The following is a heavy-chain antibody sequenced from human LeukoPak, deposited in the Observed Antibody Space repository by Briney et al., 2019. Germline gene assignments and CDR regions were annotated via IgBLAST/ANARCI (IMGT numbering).Heavy chain of an antibody. CDR2: INSDGSST. CDR1: GFTFSSYW. V-gene: IGHV3-74*01. D-gene: IGHD6-19*01. Sequence: PGGSLRLSCAASGFTFSSYWMHWVRQAPGRGLVWVSRINSDGSSTSYADSVKGRFTISRDNAKNTLYPQMNSLRAEDTAVYYCAKGGHSSGWYWNYWGQGTLVTVSS. CDR3: AKGGHSSGWYWNY. J-gene: IGHJ4*02.